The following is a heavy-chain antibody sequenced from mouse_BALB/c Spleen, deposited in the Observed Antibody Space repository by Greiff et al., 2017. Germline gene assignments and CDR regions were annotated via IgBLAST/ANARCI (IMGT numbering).Heavy chain of an antibody. CDR3: ASSITYYAMDY. CDR2: IWRGGST. CDR1: GFSLTSYG. V-gene: IGHV2-5-1*01. D-gene: IGHD1-1*01. Sequence: QVQLKQSGPSLVQPSQSLSITCTVSGFSLTSYGVPWVRQSPGKGLEWLGVIWRGGSTAYTAAFMSRLSITKDNSKSQVFFKMNSLQADNTAIYCCASSITYYAMDYWGQGTSVTVSA. J-gene: IGHJ4*01.